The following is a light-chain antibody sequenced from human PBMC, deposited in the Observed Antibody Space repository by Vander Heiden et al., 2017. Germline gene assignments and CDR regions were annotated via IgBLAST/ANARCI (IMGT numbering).Light chain of an antibody. CDR2: WAS. V-gene: IGKV4-1*01. CDR1: QSVLYSSNNKNY. Sequence: DIVMTQSPDSLAVSLGERATINCKSSQSVLYSSNNKNYFAWYQQKPGQPPKLLIYWASTWESGVPDRFSGSGSGTDFTLTISSLQAEDVALYFCQQYYSTPWTFGQGTKVEIK. J-gene: IGKJ1*01. CDR3: QQYYSTPWT.